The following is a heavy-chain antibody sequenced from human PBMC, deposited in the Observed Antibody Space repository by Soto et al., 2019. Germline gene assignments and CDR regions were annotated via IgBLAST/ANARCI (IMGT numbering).Heavy chain of an antibody. Sequence: QVQLQQWGAGLLKPSETLSLTCAVYGGSFSGYYWSWIRQSPGKGLEWIGEVSHSGGTTYNPSLKSRATMSGDTSKNQFSLRLSSVTDADTAVYYCARGGYNSHWYFDNWGQGTPVTVSS. CDR1: GGSFSGYY. CDR2: VSHSGGT. J-gene: IGHJ4*02. CDR3: ARGGYNSHWYFDN. D-gene: IGHD6-13*01. V-gene: IGHV4-34*01.